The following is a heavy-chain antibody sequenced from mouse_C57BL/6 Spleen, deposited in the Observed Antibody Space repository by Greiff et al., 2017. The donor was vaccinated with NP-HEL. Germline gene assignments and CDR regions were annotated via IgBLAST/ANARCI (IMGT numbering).Heavy chain of an antibody. Sequence: QVQLQQPGAELVMPGASVKLSCKASGYTFTSYWMHWVKQRPGQGLEWIGEIDPSDSYTNYNQKFKGKSTLTVDKSSSTAYMQLSSLTSEDSAVYYCARTLSITTVVADAMDYWGQGTSVTVSS. V-gene: IGHV1-69*01. D-gene: IGHD1-1*01. J-gene: IGHJ4*01. CDR1: GYTFTSYW. CDR3: ARTLSITTVVADAMDY. CDR2: IDPSDSYT.